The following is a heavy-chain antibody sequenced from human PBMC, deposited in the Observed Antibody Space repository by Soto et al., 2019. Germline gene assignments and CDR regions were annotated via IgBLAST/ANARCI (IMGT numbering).Heavy chain of an antibody. CDR2: INHSGNT. J-gene: IGHJ5*02. V-gene: IGHV4-34*01. Sequence: SETLSLTCAVYGASLSDNYCNWLRQPPGKGLEWIGEINHSGNTNYNPSLRSRVTISIDTSKNQLSLNLRSVSAADTAIYYCARGMLEWFSSTQNWFDPWGQGTLVTVSS. CDR3: ARGMLEWFSSTQNWFDP. D-gene: IGHD3-3*01. CDR1: GASLSDNY.